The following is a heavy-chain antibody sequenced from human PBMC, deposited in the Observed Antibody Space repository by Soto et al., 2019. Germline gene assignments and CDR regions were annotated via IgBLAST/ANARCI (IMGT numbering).Heavy chain of an antibody. D-gene: IGHD2-21*02. J-gene: IGHJ6*02. CDR1: GYTFTSYY. Sequence: ASVKVSCKASGYTFTSYYMHWVRQAPGQGLEWMGIINPSGGSTSYAQKFQGRVTMTRDTSTSTVYMELSSLRSEDTAVYYCARDLEYCGGDCPWGYYYYGMDVWGQGTTVTVSS. CDR2: INPSGGST. CDR3: ARDLEYCGGDCPWGYYYYGMDV. V-gene: IGHV1-46*01.